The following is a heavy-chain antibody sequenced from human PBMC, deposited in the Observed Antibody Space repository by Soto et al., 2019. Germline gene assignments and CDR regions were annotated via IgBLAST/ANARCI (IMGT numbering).Heavy chain of an antibody. CDR3: ARSGDNFNVLDF. V-gene: IGHV3-11*06. CDR2: SSNSGTFA. CDR1: GFTFSDYY. Sequence: GSLRLSCAASGFTFSDYYMSWVRQAPGRGLEWISYSSNSGTFARYATSVKGRFSISRDNANNSLYLEMNSLRVEDTAVYYCARSGDNFNVLDFWGQGTPVTVSS. D-gene: IGHD1-1*01. J-gene: IGHJ4*02.